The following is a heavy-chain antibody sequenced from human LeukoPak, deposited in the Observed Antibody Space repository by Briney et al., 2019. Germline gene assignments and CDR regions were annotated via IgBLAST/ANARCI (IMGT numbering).Heavy chain of an antibody. V-gene: IGHV3-69-1*02. J-gene: IGHJ4*02. CDR2: ITGSSVT. D-gene: IGHD5-12*01. Sequence: GGSLRLSCAASGFSFNFYSMNWVRQAPGKGLEWISYITGSSVTMYGDSVKGRFTISRDNDKKLVYLQMINLGVADTAVYYCTRDGGFSGFDFDYWGQGVLVTVSS. CDR1: GFSFNFYS. CDR3: TRDGGFSGFDFDY.